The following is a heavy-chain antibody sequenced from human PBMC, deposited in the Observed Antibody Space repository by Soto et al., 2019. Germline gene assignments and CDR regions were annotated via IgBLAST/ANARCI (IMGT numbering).Heavy chain of an antibody. V-gene: IGHV4-59*02. CDR1: VGSVSSYY. Sequence: ETLSLSSTVSVGSVSSYYWSWIRQPPGKGLEWIGYIYYSGSTNYNPSLKSRVAISVDTSKNHFSLKLSSVTAADTAVYYCARSPGVGDFDYWGQGTLVTVSS. CDR3: ARSPGVGDFDY. J-gene: IGHJ4*02. CDR2: IYYSGST. D-gene: IGHD2-8*01.